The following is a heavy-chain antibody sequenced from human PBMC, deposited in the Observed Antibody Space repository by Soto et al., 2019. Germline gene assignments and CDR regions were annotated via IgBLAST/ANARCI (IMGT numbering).Heavy chain of an antibody. CDR2: ISAYNGNT. CDR1: GYTFTSYG. Sequence: ASVKVSCKASGYTFTSYGISWVRQAPGQGLEWMGWISAYNGNTNYAQKLQCRVTMTTDTSTSTAYMEPRSLRSDDTAAYYCARSPTVVTCDYWGQGTLGTVSS. D-gene: IGHD4-17*01. V-gene: IGHV1-18*04. CDR3: ARSPTVVTCDY. J-gene: IGHJ4*02.